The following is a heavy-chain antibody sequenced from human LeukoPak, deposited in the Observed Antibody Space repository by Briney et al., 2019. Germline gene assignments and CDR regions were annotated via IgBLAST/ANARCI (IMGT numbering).Heavy chain of an antibody. D-gene: IGHD3-10*01. J-gene: IGHJ4*02. CDR3: ARWVVRGAMYYFDY. V-gene: IGHV1-18*04. CDR1: GYSFTGYY. CDR2: ISAYNGNT. Sequence: ASVNVSCKASGYSFTGYYMHWVRQAPGQGLEWMGWISAYNGNTNYAQKLQGRVTMTTDTSTSTAYMELRSLRSDDTAVYYCARWVVRGAMYYFDYWGQGTLVTVSS.